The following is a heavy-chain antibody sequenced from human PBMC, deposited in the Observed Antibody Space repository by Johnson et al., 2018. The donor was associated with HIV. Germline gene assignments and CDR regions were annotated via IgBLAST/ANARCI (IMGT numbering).Heavy chain of an antibody. V-gene: IGHV3-NL1*01. CDR1: GFTFSSYG. Sequence: QVQLVESGGGVVQPGRSLRLSCAASGFTFSSYGMHWVRQAPGKGLEWVSGINWNGGSTGYADSVKGRFTISRDNSKNTLYLQMNSLRAEDTAVYYCAKVFYGGNNPQHAYDIWAKGQWSPSLQ. D-gene: IGHD4-23*01. CDR3: AKVFYGGNNPQHAYDI. J-gene: IGHJ3*02. CDR2: INWNGGST.